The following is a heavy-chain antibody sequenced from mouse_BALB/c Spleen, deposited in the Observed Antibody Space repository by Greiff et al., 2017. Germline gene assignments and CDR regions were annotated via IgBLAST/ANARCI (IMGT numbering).Heavy chain of an antibody. CDR1: GFTFSDYY. D-gene: IGHD2-4*01. V-gene: IGHV5-4*02. Sequence: EVHLVESGGGLVKPGGSLKLSCAASGFTFSDYYMDWVRQTPEKRLEWVATISDGGSYTYYPDSVKGRFTISRDNAKNNLYLQMSSLKSEDTAMYYCARGGLRRGDAMDYWGQGTSVTVSS. CDR3: ARGGLRRGDAMDY. CDR2: ISDGGSYT. J-gene: IGHJ4*01.